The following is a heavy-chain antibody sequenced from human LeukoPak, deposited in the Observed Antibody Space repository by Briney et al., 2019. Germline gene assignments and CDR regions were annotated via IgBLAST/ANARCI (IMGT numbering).Heavy chain of an antibody. V-gene: IGHV3-21*01. CDR1: GFTFSSYS. D-gene: IGHD5-12*01. CDR3: ASLQSVATIFY. CDR2: ISSSSSYI. Sequence: PGGSLRLSCAASGFTFSSYSMTWVRQAPGKGLEWVSSISSSSSYIYYADSVKGRFTISRDNAKNSLYLQMNSLRAEDTAVYYCASLQSVATIFYWGQGTLVTVSS. J-gene: IGHJ4*02.